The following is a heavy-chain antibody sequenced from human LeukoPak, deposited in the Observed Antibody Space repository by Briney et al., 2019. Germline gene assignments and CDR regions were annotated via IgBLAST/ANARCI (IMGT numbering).Heavy chain of an antibody. CDR1: GGSISSSSYY. CDR3: ARDRYYYDSSGYLYFDY. CDR2: IYYSGST. D-gene: IGHD3-22*01. Sequence: SETLSLTCTVSGGSISSSSYYWGWIRQPPGKGLEWIGSIYYSGSTYYNPSLESRVTISVDTSKNQFSLKLSSVTAADTAVYYCARDRYYYDSSGYLYFDYWGQGTLVTVSS. J-gene: IGHJ4*02. V-gene: IGHV4-39*07.